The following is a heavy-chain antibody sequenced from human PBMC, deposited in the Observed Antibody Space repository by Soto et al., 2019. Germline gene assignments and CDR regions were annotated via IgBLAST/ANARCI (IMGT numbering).Heavy chain of an antibody. Sequence: QGPLVQSGAEVRKPGASVRVSCEASGYSFANYGVSWVRQAPGQGLEWMGWFSAYNGNTHYAQKFQGRVTMTTDISTSTAYMELRSLRSDDQALYYCARTAVGTYFYGLDVWGQGTTVTVSS. CDR3: ARTAVGTYFYGLDV. J-gene: IGHJ6*02. CDR1: GYSFANYG. CDR2: FSAYNGNT. V-gene: IGHV1-18*04. D-gene: IGHD1-1*01.